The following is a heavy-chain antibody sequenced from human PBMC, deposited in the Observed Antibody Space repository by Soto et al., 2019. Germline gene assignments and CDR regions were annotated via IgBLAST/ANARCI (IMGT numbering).Heavy chain of an antibody. CDR1: GFTLNTYS. CDR2: ISSTSGTL. V-gene: IGHV3-48*02. J-gene: IGHJ3*01. CDR3: ARGIREGNYAAFDL. Sequence: GGSLRLSCAASGFTLNTYSMNWVRQVPGKGLEWVSYISSTSGTLYYADSVKGRFTISRDNAQNSLFLQMNSLRDEDTAVYYCARGIREGNYAAFDLWGQGTMVT. D-gene: IGHD4-4*01.